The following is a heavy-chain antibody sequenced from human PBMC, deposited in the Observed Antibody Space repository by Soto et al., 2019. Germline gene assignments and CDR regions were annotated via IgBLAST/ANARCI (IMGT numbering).Heavy chain of an antibody. V-gene: IGHV3-15*07. Sequence: PGGSLRLSCAASGFTFSNAWINWVRQAPGKGLEWVGRIKSKTDGGTTDFAAPVKGRFAISRDDSKNMVYLQMNSLRAEDTAVYYCAKEGVATYGMDVWGQGTTVTVSS. CDR2: IKSKTDGGTT. CDR3: AKEGVATYGMDV. CDR1: GFTFSNAW. D-gene: IGHD3-3*01. J-gene: IGHJ6*02.